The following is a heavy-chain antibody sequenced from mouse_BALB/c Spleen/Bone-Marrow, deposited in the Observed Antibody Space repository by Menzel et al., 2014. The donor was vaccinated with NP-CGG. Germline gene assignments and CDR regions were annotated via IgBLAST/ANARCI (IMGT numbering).Heavy chain of an antibody. CDR2: INPGSGGT. CDR1: GYAFTNYL. V-gene: IGHV1-54*01. Sequence: VMLVESGAVLVRPGTSVKVSCKASGYAFTNYLIEWVKQRPRQGLEWIGVINPGSGGTNYNEKFKGKATLTADKSSSTAYMQLSSLTSDDSAVYFCARHYFDYWGQGTTLTVSS. J-gene: IGHJ2*01. CDR3: ARHYFDY.